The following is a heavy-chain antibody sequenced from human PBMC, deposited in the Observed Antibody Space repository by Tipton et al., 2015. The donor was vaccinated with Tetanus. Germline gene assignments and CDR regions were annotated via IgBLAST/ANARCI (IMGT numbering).Heavy chain of an antibody. CDR2: IYHSGST. CDR3: ARVDGYSGYDRDYYGMDV. V-gene: IGHV4-30-2*01. CDR1: GGSISSGGYS. D-gene: IGHD5-12*01. J-gene: IGHJ6*02. Sequence: TLSLTCAVSGGSISSGGYSWSWIRQPPGKGLEWIGYIYHSGSTYYNPSLKSRVTISVDRSKNQFSLKLSSVTAADTAVYYCARVDGYSGYDRDYYGMDVWGQGTTVTVSS.